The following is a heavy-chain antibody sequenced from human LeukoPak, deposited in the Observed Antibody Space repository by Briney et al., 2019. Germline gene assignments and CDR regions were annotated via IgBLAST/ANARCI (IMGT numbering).Heavy chain of an antibody. CDR3: AREDTATVFDY. Sequence: GGSLRLSCAASGFTFSSYEMNWVRQAPGKGLEWVSYISSSGSTIYYADSVKGRFTISRDNAKNSLYLQMNSLRAEDTAVYYCAREDTATVFDYWGQGTLVTVSS. J-gene: IGHJ4*02. V-gene: IGHV3-48*03. CDR2: ISSSGSTI. CDR1: GFTFSSYE. D-gene: IGHD5-18*01.